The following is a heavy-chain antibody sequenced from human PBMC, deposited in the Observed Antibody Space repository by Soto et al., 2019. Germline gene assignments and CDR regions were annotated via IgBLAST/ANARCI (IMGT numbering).Heavy chain of an antibody. CDR3: ARSXGGNFGIIIEGTNWFAP. D-gene: IGHD1-26*01. CDR1: RDTFTSYY. J-gene: IGHJ5*02. Sequence: ASVKVSCKAPRDTFTSYYINWVRQAPGQGLEWMGVINPHGGSTAYAQKFKGRVTLARDTSASTVYMEVSSLTSEDTAMYYCARSXGGNFGIIIEGTNWFAPWGQGTLVTVSS. CDR2: INPHGGST. V-gene: IGHV1-46*01.